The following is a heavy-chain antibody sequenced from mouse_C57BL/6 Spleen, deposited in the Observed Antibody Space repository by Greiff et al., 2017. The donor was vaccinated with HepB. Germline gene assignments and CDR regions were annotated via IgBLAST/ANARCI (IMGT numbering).Heavy chain of an antibody. CDR1: GYTFTSYW. D-gene: IGHD1-1*01. J-gene: IGHJ4*01. CDR3: ARRAYYYGPMDY. Sequence: QVQLQQPGAELVRPGTSVKLSCKASGYTFTSYWMHWVKQRPGQGLEWIGVIDPSDSYTNYNQKFKGKATLTVDTSSSTAYMQLSSLTSEDSAVYYCARRAYYYGPMDYWGQGTSVTVSS. CDR2: IDPSDSYT. V-gene: IGHV1-59*01.